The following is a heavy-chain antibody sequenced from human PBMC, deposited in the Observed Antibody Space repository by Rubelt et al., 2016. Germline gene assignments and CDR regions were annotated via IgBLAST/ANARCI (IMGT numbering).Heavy chain of an antibody. J-gene: IGHJ4*02. CDR3: ARGQGRSYRY. Sequence: QVQLQQWGAGLLKPSETLSLTCAVYGGSFSGYYWSWIRQPPGKGLEWIGEINHSGSTNYNTARERRVTISVDTSKNQFSRKLSSVTAAETAVYYCARGQGRSYRYWGQGTLVTVSS. D-gene: IGHD1-1*01. CDR2: INHSGST. V-gene: IGHV4-34*01. CDR1: GGSFSGYY.